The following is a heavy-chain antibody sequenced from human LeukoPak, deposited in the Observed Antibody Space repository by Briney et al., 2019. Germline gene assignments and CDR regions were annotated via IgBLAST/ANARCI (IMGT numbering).Heavy chain of an antibody. D-gene: IGHD4-23*01. CDR3: ARDPTTVVTLPYYFDF. CDR1: GGSFIGYH. CDR2: INDRGHT. V-gene: IGHV4-34*01. J-gene: IGHJ4*02. Sequence: PSETLSLTCSVHGGSFIGYHWNWIRQSPEKGLEWIGKINDRGHTNYNPSLESRVTISVDASKKQFSLKLNSVTAADTAVYYCARDPTTVVTLPYYFDFWGQGTLVTVSS.